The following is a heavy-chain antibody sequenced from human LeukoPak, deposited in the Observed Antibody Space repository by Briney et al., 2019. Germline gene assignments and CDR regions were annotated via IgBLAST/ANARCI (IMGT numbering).Heavy chain of an antibody. V-gene: IGHV4-59*12. Sequence: SGTLSLTCTVSGGSMSGYYWSWIRQPPGRGLEWIAYIHYSGSTNYSPSLKSRVTISIDTSKNQFSLKLSSVTATDTAVYYCAREIAVTGTLRFDPWGQGTLVTVSS. CDR2: IHYSGST. J-gene: IGHJ5*02. CDR1: GGSMSGYY. D-gene: IGHD6-19*01. CDR3: AREIAVTGTLRFDP.